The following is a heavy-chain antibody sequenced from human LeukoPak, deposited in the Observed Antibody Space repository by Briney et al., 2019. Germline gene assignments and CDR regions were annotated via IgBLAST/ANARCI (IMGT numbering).Heavy chain of an antibody. CDR1: GYTFTSYD. CDR2: MNPNSGNT. CDR3: ARGRYCSSTSCYRRWFDP. J-gene: IGHJ5*02. Sequence: ASVTVSCKASGYTFTSYDINWVRQATGQGLEWMGWMNPNSGNTGYAQKFRGRVTMTRNTSISTAYMELSSLRSEDTAVYYCARGRYCSSTSCYRRWFDPWGQGTLVTVSS. D-gene: IGHD2-2*02. V-gene: IGHV1-8*01.